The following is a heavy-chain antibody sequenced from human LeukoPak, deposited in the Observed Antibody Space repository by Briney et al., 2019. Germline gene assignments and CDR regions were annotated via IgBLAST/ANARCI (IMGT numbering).Heavy chain of an antibody. CDR2: IIPIFGAP. CDR3: ARGRTTSNYGGIFDY. CDR1: GGTFSSKA. Sequence: SVKVSCKASGGTFSSKAISWVRQAPGQGLEWIGGIIPIFGAPFYAQKFQGRVTITTDESTNTANMELDSLKSEDTAVYYCARGRTTSNYGGIFDYWGQGTLVTVSS. D-gene: IGHD4-11*01. V-gene: IGHV1-69*05. J-gene: IGHJ4*02.